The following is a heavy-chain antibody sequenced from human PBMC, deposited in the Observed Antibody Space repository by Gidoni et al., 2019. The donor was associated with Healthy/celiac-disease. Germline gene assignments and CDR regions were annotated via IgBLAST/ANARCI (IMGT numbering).Heavy chain of an antibody. CDR2: INPNSGGT. J-gene: IGHJ3*02. V-gene: IGHV1-2*04. D-gene: IGHD3-22*01. CDR3: AFSNYYDSSGYAKDDAFDI. Sequence: QVQLVQSGAEVKKPGASVKVSCKASGYTFTGYYMHWVRQAPGQGLEWMGWINPNSGGTNYAQKFQGWVTMTRDTSISTAYMELSRLRSDDTAVYYCAFSNYYDSSGYAKDDAFDIWGQGTMVTVSS. CDR1: GYTFTGYY.